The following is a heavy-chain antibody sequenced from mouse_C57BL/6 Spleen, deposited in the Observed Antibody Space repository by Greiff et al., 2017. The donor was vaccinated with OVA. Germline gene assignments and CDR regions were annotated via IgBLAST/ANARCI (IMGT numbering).Heavy chain of an antibody. Sequence: VQGVESGPELVKPGASVKISCKASGYSFTSYYIHWVKQRPGQGLEWIGWIYPGSGNTKYNEKFKGKATLTADTSSSTAYMQLSSLTSEDSAVYYCARGLRRPDYWGQGTTLTVSS. D-gene: IGHD2-4*01. CDR3: ARGLRRPDY. J-gene: IGHJ2*01. V-gene: IGHV1-66*01. CDR1: GYSFTSYY. CDR2: IYPGSGNT.